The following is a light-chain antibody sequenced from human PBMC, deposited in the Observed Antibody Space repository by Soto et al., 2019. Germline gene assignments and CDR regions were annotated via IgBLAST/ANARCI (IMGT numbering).Light chain of an antibody. CDR3: CSYAGSIYV. V-gene: IGLV2-11*01. Sequence: QSALTQPRSVSGSPEQSVTISCTGNSSDVGGYNYVSWYQQHPDKAPKLMIYDVTKRPSGVPDRFSGSKSGNTASLTISGLQAEDEADYYCCSYAGSIYVFGTGTKLTVL. J-gene: IGLJ1*01. CDR2: DVT. CDR1: SSDVGGYNY.